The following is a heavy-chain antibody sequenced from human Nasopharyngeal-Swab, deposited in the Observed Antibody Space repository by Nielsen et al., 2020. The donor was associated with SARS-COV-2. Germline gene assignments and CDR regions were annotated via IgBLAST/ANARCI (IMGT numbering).Heavy chain of an antibody. J-gene: IGHJ4*02. CDR3: AKAPRLNDPVDY. CDR1: GFSLSRYW. D-gene: IGHD3-16*01. V-gene: IGHV3-74*01. Sequence: CMCLSSALYGFSLSRYWIHWVRHVPGKGLVWVSRIDTDGSTTDHADSVKGWFTISRDNSKNTLYLQRNSLRAEDTAAYYCAKAPRLNDPVDYWGQGTLVTVSS. CDR2: IDTDGSTT.